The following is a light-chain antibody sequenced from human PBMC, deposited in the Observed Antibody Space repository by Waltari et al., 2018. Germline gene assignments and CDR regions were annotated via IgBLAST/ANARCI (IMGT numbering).Light chain of an antibody. V-gene: IGKV3-20*01. CDR3: QQYDGSVLT. J-gene: IGKJ4*01. CDR1: MTVSSIP. CDR2: GTS. Sequence: IVLTQSPDTLSLSPGERATLSCRANMTVSSIPLVWLQQKPGQAPRLVIYGTSNRATGFPDRCSGSGSGTDFTLTISRLEPEDFAMYYCQQYDGSVLTFGGGTKVEL.